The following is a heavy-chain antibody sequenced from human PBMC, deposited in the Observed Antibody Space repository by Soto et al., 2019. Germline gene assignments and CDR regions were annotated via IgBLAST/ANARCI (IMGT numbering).Heavy chain of an antibody. J-gene: IGHJ3*02. CDR3: ARVVDMAKICSVPYAFDI. CDR1: GGSISSGGYY. Sequence: PSETLSLTCTVSGGSISSGGYYWSRIRQHPGKGLEWIGYIYYSGSTYYNPSLKSRVTISVDTSKNQFSLKLSSVTDADTAVYYCARVVDMAKICSVPYAFDIRGQGTLVTVSS. D-gene: IGHD5-12*01. CDR2: IYYSGST. V-gene: IGHV4-31*03.